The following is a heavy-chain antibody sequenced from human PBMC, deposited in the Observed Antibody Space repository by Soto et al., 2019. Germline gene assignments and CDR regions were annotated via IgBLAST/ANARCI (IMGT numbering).Heavy chain of an antibody. CDR1: GFVFSNYA. J-gene: IGHJ3*01. Sequence: EVQLLESGGGLVQPGGSLRLSCAASGFVFSNYAMSWVRQAPGKGLEWVSVISGAGSSTYTAGFVRGRFTISRDNSKNMLFLQMKSLRAEDTAVYFCAKARPSGGYYYVVAFDLWGRGTMVTVSS. CDR3: AKARPSGGYYYVVAFDL. D-gene: IGHD3-22*01. CDR2: ISGAGSST. V-gene: IGHV3-23*01.